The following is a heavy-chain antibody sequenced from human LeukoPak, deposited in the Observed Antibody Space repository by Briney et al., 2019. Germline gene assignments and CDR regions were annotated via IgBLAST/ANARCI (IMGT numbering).Heavy chain of an antibody. CDR3: AKDGPLVGPYYFDY. D-gene: IGHD1-26*01. Sequence: PGGSLRLSCVASGFTFSSYRMHWVRQVPGKGLVWVSRINSDGSSTTYADSVRGRFSISRDNAKNTLYVQMNSLRAEDTAVYYCAKDGPLVGPYYFDYWGQGTLVTVSS. J-gene: IGHJ4*02. CDR1: GFTFSSYR. V-gene: IGHV3-74*01. CDR2: INSDGSST.